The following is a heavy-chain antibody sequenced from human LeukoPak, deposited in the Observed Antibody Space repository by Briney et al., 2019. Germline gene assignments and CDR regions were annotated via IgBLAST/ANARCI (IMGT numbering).Heavy chain of an antibody. CDR1: GGSISSYY. V-gene: IGHV4-59*08. D-gene: IGHD3-10*01. CDR3: ARHSGDY. Sequence: SETLSLTSTVSGGSISSYYWSWIRQPPGKGLEWIGYIYYGGSTNYNPSLKSRVTISVDTSKNQFSLKLTSMTASDTAVYYCARHSGDYWGQGTLVTVSS. CDR2: IYYGGST. J-gene: IGHJ4*02.